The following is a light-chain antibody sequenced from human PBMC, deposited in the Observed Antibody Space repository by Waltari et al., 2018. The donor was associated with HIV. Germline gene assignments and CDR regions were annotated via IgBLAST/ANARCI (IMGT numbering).Light chain of an antibody. CDR2: EVT. Sequence: QSALTQPASESVSPGQSITISCTGTSSDVGSYDLVSWYQLHPGKAPKLMIYEVTKRPSGVSNRFSGCKSGNTSSLTISGLQAEDEADYYCCSYAGSSAVVFGGGTKLTVL. CDR1: SSDVGSYDL. CDR3: CSYAGSSAVV. J-gene: IGLJ2*01. V-gene: IGLV2-23*02.